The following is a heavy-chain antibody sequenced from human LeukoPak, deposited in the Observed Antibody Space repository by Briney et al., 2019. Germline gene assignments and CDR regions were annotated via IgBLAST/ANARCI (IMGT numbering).Heavy chain of an antibody. Sequence: QAGGSLRLSCAASGFTVSSNYMSGVRQAPGKGLEWGSVIYSGGSTYYADSVKGRFTISRDNSKNPLYLQMNRLSAEDTAVYYCARDRGQWLDYGMDVWGQGTTVTVSS. D-gene: IGHD6-19*01. V-gene: IGHV3-66*01. CDR1: GFTVSSNY. J-gene: IGHJ6*02. CDR3: ARDRGQWLDYGMDV. CDR2: IYSGGST.